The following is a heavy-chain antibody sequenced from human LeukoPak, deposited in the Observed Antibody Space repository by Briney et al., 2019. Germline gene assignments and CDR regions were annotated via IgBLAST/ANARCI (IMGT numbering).Heavy chain of an antibody. CDR1: GFTFSSYG. CDR2: ISSNGGST. D-gene: IGHD3-16*01. J-gene: IGHJ4*02. Sequence: GGSLRLSCVVSGFTFSSYGMHWVRQAPGKGLEYVSAISSNGGSTYYANSVKGGFTISRDNSKNTSYLQMGSLRAEDTAVYYCARGPVYAYWGQGTLVTVSS. CDR3: ARGPVYAY. V-gene: IGHV3-64*01.